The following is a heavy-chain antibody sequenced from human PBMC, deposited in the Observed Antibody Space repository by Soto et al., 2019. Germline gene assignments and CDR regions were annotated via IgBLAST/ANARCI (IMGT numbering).Heavy chain of an antibody. CDR2: ISGSGGST. Sequence: PGGSLRLSCAASGVTFSSYAMSWVRQAPGKGLEWVSAISGSGGSTYYADSVKGRFTISRDNSKNTLYLQMNSLRAEDTAVYYCAKSHVRAVAHNWFDPWGQGTLVTVSS. V-gene: IGHV3-23*01. J-gene: IGHJ5*02. CDR1: GVTFSSYA. D-gene: IGHD6-19*01. CDR3: AKSHVRAVAHNWFDP.